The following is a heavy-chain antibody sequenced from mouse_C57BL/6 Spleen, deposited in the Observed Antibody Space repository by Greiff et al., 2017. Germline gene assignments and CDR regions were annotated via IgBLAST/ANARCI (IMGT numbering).Heavy chain of an antibody. V-gene: IGHV1-22*01. CDR1: GYTFTDYN. CDR3: ARISGRYFDY. D-gene: IGHD3-1*01. J-gene: IGHJ2*01. CDR2: INPNNGGT. Sequence: VQLKESGPELVKPGASVKMSCKASGYTFTDYNMHWVKQSHGKSLEWIGYINPNNGGTSYNQKFKGKATLTVNKSSSTAYMELRSLTSEDSAVYYCARISGRYFDYWGQGTTLTVSS.